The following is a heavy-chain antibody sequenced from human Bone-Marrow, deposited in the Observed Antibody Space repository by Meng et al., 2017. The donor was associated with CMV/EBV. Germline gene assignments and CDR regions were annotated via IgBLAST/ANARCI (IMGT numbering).Heavy chain of an antibody. D-gene: IGHD2-2*02. CDR3: ARDQIVVVPAAIRGGDYYYGMDV. Sequence: ASVKVSCKASGYTFTSYYMHWVRQAPGQGLGWMGIINPSGGSTSYAQKFQGRVTMTRDTSTSTVYMELSSLRSEDTAVYYCARDQIVVVPAAIRGGDYYYGMDVWGQGTTVTVSS. CDR2: INPSGGST. CDR1: GYTFTSYY. V-gene: IGHV1-46*01. J-gene: IGHJ6*02.